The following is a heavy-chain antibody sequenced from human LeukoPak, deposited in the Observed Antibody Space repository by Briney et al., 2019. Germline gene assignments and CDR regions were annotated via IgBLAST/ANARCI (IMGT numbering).Heavy chain of an antibody. CDR2: RYTSGST. D-gene: IGHD3-10*01. Sequence: SKTLSLNCTVSDDSISSYYWVWIRQPAGKVLKWIGRRYTSGSTNYNPSLKRLLSMSVGTSKNQIALRLGSVTAADTAVYYCARDRGSDAFDIWGQGTMVTVSS. J-gene: IGHJ3*02. CDR1: DDSISSYY. V-gene: IGHV4-4*07. CDR3: ARDRGSDAFDI.